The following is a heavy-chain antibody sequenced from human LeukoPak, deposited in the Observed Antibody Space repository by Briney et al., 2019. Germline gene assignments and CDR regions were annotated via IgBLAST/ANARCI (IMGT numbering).Heavy chain of an antibody. J-gene: IGHJ3*02. CDR2: ISWDGGST. D-gene: IGHD1-26*01. V-gene: IGHV3-43*01. CDR3: AKDYHVGSYLSFDI. Sequence: GGSLRLSCAASGFTFDDYTMHWVRQAPGKGLEWVSLISWDGGSTYYADSVKGRFTISRDNSKNTLYLQMNSLRAEDTAVYYCAKDYHVGSYLSFDIWGQGTMVTVSS. CDR1: GFTFDDYT.